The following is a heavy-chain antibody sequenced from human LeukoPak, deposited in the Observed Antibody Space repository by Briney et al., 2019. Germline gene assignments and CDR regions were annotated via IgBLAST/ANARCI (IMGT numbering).Heavy chain of an antibody. V-gene: IGHV4-4*07. D-gene: IGHD3-9*01. CDR3: ARDNAETYYDILTGYYPAFRAFDI. CDR1: GGSIGSYY. CDR2: IYTSGST. J-gene: IGHJ3*02. Sequence: SETLSLTCTVSGGSIGSYYWSWIRQPAGKGLEWIGRIYTSGSTNYNPSLKSRVTMSVDTSKNQFSLKLSSVTAADTAVYYCARDNAETYYDILTGYYPAFRAFDIWGQGAMVTVSS.